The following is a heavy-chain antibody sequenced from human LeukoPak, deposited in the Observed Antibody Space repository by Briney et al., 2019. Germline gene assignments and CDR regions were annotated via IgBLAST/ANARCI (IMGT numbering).Heavy chain of an antibody. Sequence: GGSLRLSCAASGFTFSSYWMSWVRQAPGKGLEWVAVISYDGSNKYYADSVKGRFTISRDNSKNTLYLQMNSLRAEDTAVYYCAKSRGGYYGSGSYYKGYYGMDVWGQGTTVTVSS. D-gene: IGHD3-10*01. CDR3: AKSRGGYYGSGSYYKGYYGMDV. CDR1: GFTFSSYW. V-gene: IGHV3-30*18. CDR2: ISYDGSNK. J-gene: IGHJ6*02.